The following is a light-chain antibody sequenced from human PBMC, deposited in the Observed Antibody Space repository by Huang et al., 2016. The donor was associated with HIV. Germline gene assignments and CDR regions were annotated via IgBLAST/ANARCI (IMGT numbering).Light chain of an antibody. CDR2: AAS. Sequence: AIRITQSPPSLSASTGDRVTITCRASQGISSYLAWYQQKPGKAPKLLIYAASTLQSGVPSRFSGSGSGTDFTLTISCLQSEDFATYYCQQYYSYLRTFGQGTKVEIK. J-gene: IGKJ1*01. CDR3: QQYYSYLRT. V-gene: IGKV1-8*01. CDR1: QGISSY.